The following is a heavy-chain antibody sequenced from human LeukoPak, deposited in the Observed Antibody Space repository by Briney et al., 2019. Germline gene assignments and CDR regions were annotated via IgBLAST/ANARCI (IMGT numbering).Heavy chain of an antibody. CDR3: ARDQEGFDY. CDR2: INPSGGST. J-gene: IGHJ4*02. V-gene: IGHV1-46*01. Sequence: ASVKVSCKASGYTFTSYYMHWVRQAPGQGLEWMGIINPSGGSTSYAQKFQGGVTMTRDTFTSTVHMELSGLRSEDTAVYYCARDQEGFDYWGQGTLVTVSS. CDR1: GYTFTSYY.